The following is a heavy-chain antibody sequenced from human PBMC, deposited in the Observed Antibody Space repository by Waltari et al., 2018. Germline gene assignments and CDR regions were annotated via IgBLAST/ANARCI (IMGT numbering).Heavy chain of an antibody. V-gene: IGHV3-7*01. CDR1: GFTFSTYW. D-gene: IGHD2-15*01. Sequence: EVQLVDSGGGLVQPGGSLRLSCIASGFTFSTYWLAWVRQGPGKVLEWVANIKEDGSQMHYADSVKGRFIISRDNAKNAIFLEMNSLRVEDTAVYYCARDDCNGQSGHFDAFDIWGQGTMVTVSS. CDR2: IKEDGSQM. CDR3: ARDDCNGQSGHFDAFDI. J-gene: IGHJ3*02.